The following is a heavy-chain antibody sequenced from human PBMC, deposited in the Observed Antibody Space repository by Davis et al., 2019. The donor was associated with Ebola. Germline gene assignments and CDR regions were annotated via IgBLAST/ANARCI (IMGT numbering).Heavy chain of an antibody. V-gene: IGHV3-23*01. Sequence: PGGSLRLSCAASGFTFSSYAMSWVRQAPGKGLGWFSAISGSGGSTYYADSVKGRFTISRDNSKNTLYLQMNSLRAEDTAVYYCAKGGGILTGSYYYYGMDVWDQGTTVTVSS. D-gene: IGHD3-9*01. CDR1: GFTFSSYA. J-gene: IGHJ6*02. CDR2: ISGSGGST. CDR3: AKGGGILTGSYYYYGMDV.